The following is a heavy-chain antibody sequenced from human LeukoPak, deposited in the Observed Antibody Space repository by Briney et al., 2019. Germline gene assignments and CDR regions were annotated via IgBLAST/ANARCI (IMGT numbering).Heavy chain of an antibody. J-gene: IGHJ6*02. Sequence: KPSETLSLTCAVYGGSFSSYYWSWIRQSPGKGLEWIGEINHSGSTNYNPSLKSRVAISVDTSKNQFSLKLSSVTAADTAVYYCARDRRYSLYYGMDVWGQGTTVTVSS. V-gene: IGHV4-34*01. CDR3: ARDRRYSLYYGMDV. D-gene: IGHD2-15*01. CDR1: GGSFSSYY. CDR2: INHSGST.